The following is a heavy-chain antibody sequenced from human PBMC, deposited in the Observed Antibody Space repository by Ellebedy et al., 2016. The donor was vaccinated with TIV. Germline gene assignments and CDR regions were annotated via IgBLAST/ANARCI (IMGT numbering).Heavy chain of an antibody. CDR2: ISYDGSKN. J-gene: IGHJ4*02. D-gene: IGHD2-15*01. CDR3: MAHSDFDC. CDR1: GFTFSSYA. V-gene: IGHV3-30-3*01. Sequence: PGGSLRLSCAASGFTFSSYAFHWVRQAPGKGLEWVALISYDGSKNYYADSVKGRFTISRDNAQKSLDLQMSSLRAEDTAVYYCMAHSDFDCWGQGTLVTVSS.